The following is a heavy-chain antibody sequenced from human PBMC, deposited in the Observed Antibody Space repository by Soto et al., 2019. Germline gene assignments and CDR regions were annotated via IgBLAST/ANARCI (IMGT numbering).Heavy chain of an antibody. CDR1: GGSISSYY. CDR2: IYYSGST. V-gene: IGHV4-59*01. CDR3: ARTYYYGSGSLYYFDY. D-gene: IGHD3-10*01. J-gene: IGHJ4*02. Sequence: SETLSLTCTVSGGSISSYYWSWIRQPPGKGLEWIGYIYYSGSTNYNPSLKSQVTISVDTSKNQFSLKLSSVTAADTAVYYCARTYYYGSGSLYYFDYWGQGTLVTVSS.